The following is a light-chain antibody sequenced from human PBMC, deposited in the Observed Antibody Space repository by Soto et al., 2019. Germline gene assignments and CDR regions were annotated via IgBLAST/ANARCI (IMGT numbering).Light chain of an antibody. J-gene: IGKJ4*02. CDR2: DAS. CDR3: LQDYYHPCK. Sequence: LSLLPGEIATLPRWASQSVNRYLVWYQQKPGQAPRLLMYDASKRATGIPARFSGSGSGTDFTLTISSLQPEDFATYYCLQDYYHPCKFGELSKVEI. CDR1: QSVNRY. V-gene: IGKV3-11*01.